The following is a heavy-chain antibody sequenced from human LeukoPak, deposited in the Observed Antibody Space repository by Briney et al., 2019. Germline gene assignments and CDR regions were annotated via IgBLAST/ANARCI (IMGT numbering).Heavy chain of an antibody. CDR3: ERHGGGIEVAGTGDAFDI. V-gene: IGHV4-59*01. D-gene: IGHD6-19*01. J-gene: IGHJ3*02. Sequence: SETLSLTCTVSGCCISNYYWSWIRQPPGKGLEWVGYIYYSGCTNYNPPLKSRVNISVDKSKNQFSLKLSSVTAADTAVYYCERHGGGIEVAGTGDAFDIWGQGKMVTVSS. CDR1: GCCISNYY. CDR2: IYYSGCT.